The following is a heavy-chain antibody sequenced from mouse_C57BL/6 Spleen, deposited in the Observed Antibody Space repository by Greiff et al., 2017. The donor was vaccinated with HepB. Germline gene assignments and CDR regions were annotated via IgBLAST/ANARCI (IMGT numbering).Heavy chain of an antibody. CDR3: AREDDAGAYAMDY. Sequence: EVKLQESGPGLVKPSQSLSLTCSVTGYSITSGYYWNWIRQFPGNKLEWMGYISYDGSNNYNPSLKNRISITRDTSKNQFFLKLNSVTTEDTATYYCAREDDAGAYAMDYWGQGTSVTVSS. V-gene: IGHV3-6*01. D-gene: IGHD2-12*01. J-gene: IGHJ4*01. CDR1: GYSITSGYY. CDR2: ISYDGSN.